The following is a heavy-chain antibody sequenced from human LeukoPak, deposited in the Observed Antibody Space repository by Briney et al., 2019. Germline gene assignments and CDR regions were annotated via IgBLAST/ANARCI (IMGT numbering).Heavy chain of an antibody. Sequence: ASVKVSCKASGYTFTGYYMHWVRQAPGQGLEWMGWINPNSGGTNYAQKFQGRVTMTRDTSISTAYMELSRLRSDDTAVYYCARDLWSIAAADDPWGQGTLVTVSS. J-gene: IGHJ5*02. CDR1: GYTFTGYY. V-gene: IGHV1-2*02. CDR2: INPNSGGT. D-gene: IGHD6-13*01. CDR3: ARDLWSIAAADDP.